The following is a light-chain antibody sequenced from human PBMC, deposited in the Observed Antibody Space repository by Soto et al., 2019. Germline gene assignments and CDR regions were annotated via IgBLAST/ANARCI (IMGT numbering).Light chain of an antibody. Sequence: EIVMTQSPATLSVSPGERATLSCRASQSVGSTLAWYQQKVGQAPRLLIYDASARATGIPARFSGSGSGTEFTLTISSPQSEDFAVYYCQQYNDWPETFGQGTKVDIK. CDR2: DAS. CDR3: QQYNDWPET. V-gene: IGKV3-15*01. J-gene: IGKJ1*01. CDR1: QSVGST.